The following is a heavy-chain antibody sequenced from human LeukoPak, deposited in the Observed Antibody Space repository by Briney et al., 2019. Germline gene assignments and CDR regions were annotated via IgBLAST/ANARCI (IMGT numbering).Heavy chain of an antibody. CDR2: IYYSGST. J-gene: IGHJ4*01. CDR1: GGSISSYY. CDR3: ARGKGPGDFWSGYPYAFDY. D-gene: IGHD3-3*01. V-gene: IGHV4-59*01. Sequence: SETLSLTCTVSGGSISSYYWSWIRQPPGKGLEWLGYIYYSGSTNYNPSLKSRVTISVDTSKNQFSLKLSSVTAADAAIYYCARGKGPGDFWSGYPYAFDYWGHGTLVTVSS.